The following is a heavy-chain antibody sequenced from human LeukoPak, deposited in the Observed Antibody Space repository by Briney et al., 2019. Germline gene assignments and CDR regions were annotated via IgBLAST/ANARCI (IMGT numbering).Heavy chain of an antibody. CDR1: GVSISTSY. V-gene: IGHV4-59*01. D-gene: IGHD4-17*01. CDR3: RRGTVTTANFDC. CDR2: IHYSGDT. J-gene: IGHJ4*02. Sequence: SETLSLTCSVSGVSISTSYWSWIRQPPGKGLEWIGYIHYSGDTNYNPSLKSRVTMSADTSKNQFSLTLSSVTAAGAAVYYCRRGTVTTANFDCWGQGTLVTVSS.